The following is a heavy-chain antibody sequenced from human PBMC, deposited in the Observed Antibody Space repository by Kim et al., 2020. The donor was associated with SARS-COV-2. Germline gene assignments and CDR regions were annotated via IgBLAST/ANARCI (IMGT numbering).Heavy chain of an antibody. CDR2: IWYDGSNK. CDR1: GFTFSSYG. CDR3: ARDGIVGATGIDY. J-gene: IGHJ4*02. D-gene: IGHD1-26*01. V-gene: IGHV3-33*01. Sequence: GGSLRLSCAASGFTFSSYGMHWVRQAPGKGLEWVAVIWYDGSNKYYADSVKGRFTISRDNSKNTLYLQMNSLRAEDTAVYYCARDGIVGATGIDYWGQGTLVTVSS.